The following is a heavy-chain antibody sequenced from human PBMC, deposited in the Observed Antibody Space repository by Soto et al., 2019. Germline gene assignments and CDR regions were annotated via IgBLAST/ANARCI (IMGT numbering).Heavy chain of an antibody. D-gene: IGHD1-1*01. CDR2: ISFNGNT. V-gene: IGHV4-59*01. J-gene: IGHJ6*03. CDR1: GGSTSGSY. Sequence: SETLSLTCAVSGGSTSGSYWSWIRQPPGKGLEWIGFISFNGNTNYNPSLKSRVALSVDPSKNQFSLMLSGVTTADTAVYYCSIILYGWNDDGLYYHYYMDVWGKGITVTVSS. CDR3: SIILYGWNDDGLYYHYYMDV.